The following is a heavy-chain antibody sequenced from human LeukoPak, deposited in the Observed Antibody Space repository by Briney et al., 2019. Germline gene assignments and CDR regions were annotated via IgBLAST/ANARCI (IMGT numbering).Heavy chain of an antibody. CDR3: ARDCIMITFGGVENRFDP. CDR1: GNSISSGDNY. CDR2: IYTSGST. V-gene: IGHV4-61*02. Sequence: PSETLSLTCTVSGNSISSGDNYWSWIRQPAGKGLEWIGRIYTSGSTNYNPSLKSRVTISGDTSKNQFSLRLSSVTAADTAVYYCARDCIMITFGGVENRFDPWGQGTLVTVSS. J-gene: IGHJ5*02. D-gene: IGHD3-16*01.